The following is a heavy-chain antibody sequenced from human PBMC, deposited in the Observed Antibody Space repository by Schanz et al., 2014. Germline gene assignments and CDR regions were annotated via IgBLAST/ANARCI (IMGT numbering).Heavy chain of an antibody. CDR1: GYTFTSYY. J-gene: IGHJ4*02. Sequence: QVQLVQSGAEVKKPGASVKVSCKASGYTFTSYYMHWARQAPGQGLEWMGIINPSGGSTSYAQKFQSRVTMTRDTSTSTVYMELSSLRSEDTAVYYCARDGEAAAGCDYWGQGTLVTVSS. CDR2: INPSGGST. V-gene: IGHV1-46*03. CDR3: ARDGEAAAGCDY. D-gene: IGHD6-13*01.